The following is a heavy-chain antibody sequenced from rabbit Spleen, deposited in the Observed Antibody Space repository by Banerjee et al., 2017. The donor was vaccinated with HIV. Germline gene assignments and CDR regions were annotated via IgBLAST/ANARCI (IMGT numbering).Heavy chain of an antibody. D-gene: IGHD1-1*01. V-gene: IGHV1S45*01. Sequence: QQQLEESGGGLVKPGASLTLTCTVSGFSFSSNWICWVRQAPGKGLEWIACIDTNDGDTDYANWPKGRFTISKTSSTTVTLQMTSLTAADTATYFCARNYVNAFDPWGPGTLVTVS. J-gene: IGHJ2*01. CDR2: IDTNDGDT. CDR3: ARNYVNAFDP. CDR1: GFSFSSNW.